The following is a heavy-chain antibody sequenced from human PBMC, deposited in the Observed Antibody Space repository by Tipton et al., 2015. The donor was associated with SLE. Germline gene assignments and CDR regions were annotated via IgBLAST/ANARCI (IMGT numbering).Heavy chain of an antibody. Sequence: TLSLTCTVSGGSISSGSYYWSWIRQPPGKGLEWIGGIYYSGSTYYNPSLKSRVTISVDTSKNQCSLKLSSVTAADTAVYYCARDTHSSGYPHAFDIWGQGTMVTVSS. CDR3: ARDTHSSGYPHAFDI. J-gene: IGHJ3*02. V-gene: IGHV4-39*07. CDR1: GGSISSGSYY. D-gene: IGHD3-22*01. CDR2: IYYSGST.